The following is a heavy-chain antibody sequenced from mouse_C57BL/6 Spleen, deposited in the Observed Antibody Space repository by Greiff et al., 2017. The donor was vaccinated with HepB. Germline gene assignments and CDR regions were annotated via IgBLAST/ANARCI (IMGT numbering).Heavy chain of an antibody. D-gene: IGHD1-1*01. CDR3: ARTTTVVAKGFAY. J-gene: IGHJ3*01. Sequence: QVQLQQPGAELVRPGSSVKLSCKASGYTFTSYWMDWVKQRPGQGLEWIGNIYPSDSETHYNQKFKDKATLTVDQSSSTAYMQLSSLTSEDSAVYYCARTTTVVAKGFAYWGQGTLVTVSA. V-gene: IGHV1-61*01. CDR2: IYPSDSET. CDR1: GYTFTSYW.